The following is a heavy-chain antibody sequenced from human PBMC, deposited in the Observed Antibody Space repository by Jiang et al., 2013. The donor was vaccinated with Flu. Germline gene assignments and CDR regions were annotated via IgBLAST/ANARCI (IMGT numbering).Heavy chain of an antibody. CDR1: GGSIRSSSYD. Sequence: GSGLVKPSETLSLTCTISGGSIRSSSYDWGWIRQPPGKGLEWIGFIYYSGSTDYSPSLKSRLTISADTSKNQFSLKLSSVTAADTAVYYCAGHSNWYDSFDYWGPGTLVTISS. D-gene: IGHD1-1*01. CDR3: AGHSNWYDSFDY. CDR2: IYYSGST. J-gene: IGHJ4*02. V-gene: IGHV4-39*01.